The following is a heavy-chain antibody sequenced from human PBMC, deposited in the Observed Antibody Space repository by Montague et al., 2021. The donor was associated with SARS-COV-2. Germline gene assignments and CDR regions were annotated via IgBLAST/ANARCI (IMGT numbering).Heavy chain of an antibody. J-gene: IGHJ4*02. CDR1: GDSVSRSY. CDR3: VRHSGYYDRSGYYDY. D-gene: IGHD3-22*01. CDR2: ISYIGST. Sequence: SETLSLTCTVSGDSVSRSYWSWIRQTPGKGLEWHAYISYIGSTNHNPSLKSRVTISVDTPKNQFSLKLSAVTAADTGVYYCVRHSGYYDRSGYYDYWGRGTLVTVSS. V-gene: IGHV4-59*08.